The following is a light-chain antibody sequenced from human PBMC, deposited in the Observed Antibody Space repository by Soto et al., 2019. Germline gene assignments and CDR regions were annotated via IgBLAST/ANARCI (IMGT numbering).Light chain of an antibody. Sequence: IQMTQSPSTLSASVGDRVTITCRASQSISTWLAWYQQKPGKGPTLLIYRASRLESGVPSRFSGSGSGTEFALTISSLQPADFATYYCQQYETYSWTFGQGTKVDI. V-gene: IGKV1-5*03. CDR3: QQYETYSWT. J-gene: IGKJ1*01. CDR1: QSISTW. CDR2: RAS.